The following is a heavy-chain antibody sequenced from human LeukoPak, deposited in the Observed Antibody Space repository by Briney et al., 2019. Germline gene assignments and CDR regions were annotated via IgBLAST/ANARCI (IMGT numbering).Heavy chain of an antibody. CDR3: ARDLSIEMATINNAFDI. Sequence: GASVKVSCKASGYTFTSYYMHWVRQAPGQGLEWMGWINPNSGGTNYAQKFQGRVTMTRDTSISTAYMELSRLRSDDTAVYYCARDLSIEMATINNAFDIWGQGTMVTVSS. V-gene: IGHV1-2*02. CDR2: INPNSGGT. D-gene: IGHD5-24*01. J-gene: IGHJ3*02. CDR1: GYTFTSYY.